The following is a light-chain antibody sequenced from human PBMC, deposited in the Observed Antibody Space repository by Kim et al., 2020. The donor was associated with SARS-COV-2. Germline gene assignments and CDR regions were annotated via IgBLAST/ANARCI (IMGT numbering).Light chain of an antibody. CDR2: GRN. CDR3: QSRDTGGNIV. CDR1: SLRNYY. J-gene: IGLJ2*01. Sequence: VDLGQTVRITGQGDSLRNYYATWYQQRPRQAPVLVIYGRNSRPSGIPDRFSGSTSGNTASLTISGAQAEDEADFYCQSRDTGGNIVFGGGTQLTVL. V-gene: IGLV3-19*01.